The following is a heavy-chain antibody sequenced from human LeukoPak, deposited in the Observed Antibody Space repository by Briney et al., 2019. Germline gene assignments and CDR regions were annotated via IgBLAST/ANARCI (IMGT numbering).Heavy chain of an antibody. CDR2: IDPSDSYT. J-gene: IGHJ6*04. V-gene: IGHV5-10-1*01. Sequence: GESLKISCKGSGYGFTSYWISWVRQMPGKGLEWMGRIDPSDSYTNYSPSFQGHVTISADKSISTAYLQWSSLKASDTAMYYCARTSSPQLGYYGMDVWGKGTTVTVSS. CDR3: ARTSSPQLGYYGMDV. D-gene: IGHD6-13*01. CDR1: GYGFTSYW.